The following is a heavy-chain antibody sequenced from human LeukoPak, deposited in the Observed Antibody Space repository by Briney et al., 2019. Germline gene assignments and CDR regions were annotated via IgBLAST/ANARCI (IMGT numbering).Heavy chain of an antibody. J-gene: IGHJ6*03. V-gene: IGHV3-74*01. CDR3: ARGMLSSAGYHWYYYMDV. Sequence: GRSLRLSCVASGFTSGNYWMDWVRQAPGKGPEWVSRIDDDGTDTHYAVSVKGRFTISRDNAKNTLYLQMNSLRGEDTAVYYCARGMLSSAGYHWYYYMDVWGKGAMVTVSS. CDR2: IDDDGTDT. D-gene: IGHD3-3*01. CDR1: GFTSGNYW.